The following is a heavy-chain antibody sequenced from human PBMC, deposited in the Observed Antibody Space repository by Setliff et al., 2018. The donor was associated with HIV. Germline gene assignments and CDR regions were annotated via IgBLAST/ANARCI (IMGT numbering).Heavy chain of an antibody. D-gene: IGHD1-1*01. CDR1: GGSFSSYY. CDR3: ARERSLITNRRYFDS. Sequence: SEILSLTCAVYGGSFSSYYWSWIRQPPGKGLEWIGEINHSGSTNYNPSLKSRVTISVDTSKNQFSLKVSSVTAADTAVYYCARERSLITNRRYFDSWGQGTLVTSPQ. V-gene: IGHV4-34*01. CDR2: INHSGST. J-gene: IGHJ4*02.